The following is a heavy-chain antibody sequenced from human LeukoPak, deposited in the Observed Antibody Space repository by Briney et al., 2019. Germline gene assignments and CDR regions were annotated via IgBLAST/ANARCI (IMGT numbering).Heavy chain of an antibody. CDR3: ARAISPRSHYGSGNYPYDY. CDR1: GGSISSGSYY. Sequence: KPSQTLSLTCTVSGGSISSGSYYWSWVRQPAGKGLEWIGRIYTSGSTSYNPSLKSRVTISVDTSKNQFSLKLNSVTAADTAVYYCARAISPRSHYGSGNYPYDYWGQGTLVTVSS. J-gene: IGHJ4*02. D-gene: IGHD3-10*01. V-gene: IGHV4-61*02. CDR2: IYTSGST.